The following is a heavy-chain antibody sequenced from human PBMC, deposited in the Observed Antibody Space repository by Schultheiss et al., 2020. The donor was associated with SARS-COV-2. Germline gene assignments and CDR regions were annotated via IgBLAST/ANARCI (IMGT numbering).Heavy chain of an antibody. CDR1: GYTFTSYA. D-gene: IGHD2-2*02. CDR3: ARVRAPFLQLSRKVVPAAIGPYYFDY. CDR2: ISAYNGNT. Sequence: ASVKVSCKASGYTFTSYAMNWVRQAPGQGLEWMGWISAYNGNTNYAQKLQGRVTMTTDTSTSTAYMELRSLRSDDTAVYYCARVRAPFLQLSRKVVPAAIGPYYFDYWGQGTLVTVSS. J-gene: IGHJ4*02. V-gene: IGHV1-18*01.